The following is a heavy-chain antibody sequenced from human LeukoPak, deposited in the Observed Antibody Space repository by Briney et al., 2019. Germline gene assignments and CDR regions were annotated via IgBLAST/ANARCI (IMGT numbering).Heavy chain of an antibody. J-gene: IGHJ4*02. V-gene: IGHV3-48*03. CDR3: AREDSYGSEGFDF. Sequence: GGSLRLSCAAPGFTFSSYEMNWVPQAPGKGLEWVSYISISDSTIYYADSVKGRFTVSRDNAKNSLYLQMSSLRAEDTAVYYCAREDSYGSEGFDFWGQGTLVTVSS. CDR1: GFTFSSYE. D-gene: IGHD5-18*01. CDR2: ISISDSTI.